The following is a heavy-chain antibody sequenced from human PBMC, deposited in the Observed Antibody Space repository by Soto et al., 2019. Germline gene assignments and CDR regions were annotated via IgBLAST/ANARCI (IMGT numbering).Heavy chain of an antibody. CDR1: GFTFTSYA. D-gene: IGHD1-26*01. J-gene: IGHJ4*02. CDR3: ARNVGATII. CDR2: ISDTGGST. V-gene: IGHV3-23*01. Sequence: GGSLRLSCVASGFTFTSYAMSWVRQAPGKGLEWVSGISDTGGSTHYADSVKGRLTISRDNSKHTLYLQMNSLRAEDTAIYYCARNVGATIIWGQGTLVTVSS.